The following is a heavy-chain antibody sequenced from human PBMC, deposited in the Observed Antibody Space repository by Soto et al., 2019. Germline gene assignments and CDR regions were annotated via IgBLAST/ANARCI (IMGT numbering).Heavy chain of an antibody. Sequence: EVQFLESGGGVVRPGGSLRLSCVASGLSFDNYDMTWVRQSPGKGLEWLACITGNGAVTSYTDSVRGRFTISRDNSKNTLYLQMDSLRADDTAVYYCGKDPNGDYFGTFDFWGQGTTVTVSS. V-gene: IGHV3-23*01. J-gene: IGHJ3*01. CDR3: GKDPNGDYFGTFDF. CDR2: ITGNGAVT. CDR1: GLSFDNYD. D-gene: IGHD4-17*01.